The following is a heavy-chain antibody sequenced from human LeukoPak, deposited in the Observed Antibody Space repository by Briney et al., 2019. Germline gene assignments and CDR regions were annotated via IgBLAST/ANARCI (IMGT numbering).Heavy chain of an antibody. V-gene: IGHV1-69*13. J-gene: IGHJ4*02. D-gene: IGHD3/OR15-3a*01. CDR2: IIPIFGTA. CDR1: GGTFSSYA. Sequence: GASVKVSCKASGGTFSSYAISWVRQAPGQGLEWMGGIIPIFGTANYAQKFQGRVTITADESTTTAYMELRSLRSDDTAVYYCARDVPVDGYFDYWGQGTLVTVSS. CDR3: ARDVPVDGYFDY.